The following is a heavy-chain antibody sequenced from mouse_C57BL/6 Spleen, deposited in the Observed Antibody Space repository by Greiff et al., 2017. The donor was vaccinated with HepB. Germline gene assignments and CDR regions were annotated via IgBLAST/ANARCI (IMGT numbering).Heavy chain of an antibody. V-gene: IGHV5-6*01. J-gene: IGHJ3*01. CDR3: ARTREPTIVTTGFAY. CDR2: ISSGGSYT. Sequence: EVKLVESGGDLVKPGGSLKLSCAASGFTFSSYGMSWVRQTPDKRLEWVATISSGGSYTYYPDSVKGRFTISRDNAKNTLYLQMSSLKSEDTAMYYCARTREPTIVTTGFAYWGQGTLVTVSA. D-gene: IGHD2-5*01. CDR1: GFTFSSYG.